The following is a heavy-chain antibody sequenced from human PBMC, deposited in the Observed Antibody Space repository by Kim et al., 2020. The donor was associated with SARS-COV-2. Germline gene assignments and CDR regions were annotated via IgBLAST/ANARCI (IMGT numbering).Heavy chain of an antibody. J-gene: IGHJ5*02. Sequence: SETLSLTCSVSGGSIRNHFWSWIRQSPGKGLEWIGYIYSSGSTTYKSSLKNRVTKLVDTSKNQFSLKLSSVTAADTAVYYCARGGWLKTNWFDPWGQGTRVTVAT. CDR1: GGSIRNHF. CDR2: IYSSGST. D-gene: IGHD5-12*01. CDR3: ARGGWLKTNWFDP. V-gene: IGHV4-59*11.